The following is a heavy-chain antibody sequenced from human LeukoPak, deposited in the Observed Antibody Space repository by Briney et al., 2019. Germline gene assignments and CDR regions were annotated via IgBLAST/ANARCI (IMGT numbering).Heavy chain of an antibody. CDR3: AREFRRYDILTGLGFDY. J-gene: IGHJ4*02. Sequence: ASVKVSCKASGYTFTSYDINWVRQATGQGLEWMGWMNPNSGNTGYAQKFQGRVTITRNTSISTAYMELSSLRSEDTAVYYCAREFRRYDILTGLGFDYWGQGTLVTVSS. CDR2: MNPNSGNT. CDR1: GYTFTSYD. D-gene: IGHD3-9*01. V-gene: IGHV1-8*03.